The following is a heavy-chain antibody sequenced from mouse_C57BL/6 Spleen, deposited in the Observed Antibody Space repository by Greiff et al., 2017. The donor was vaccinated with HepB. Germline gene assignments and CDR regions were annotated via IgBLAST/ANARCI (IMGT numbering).Heavy chain of an antibody. CDR1: GYTFTSYW. D-gene: IGHD1-1*01. CDR3: AREWVFITTVVDAMDY. V-gene: IGHV1-50*01. J-gene: IGHJ4*01. CDR2: IDPSDSYT. Sequence: QVQLQQPGAELVKPGASVKLSCKASGYTFTSYWMQWVKQRPGPGLEWIGEIDPSDSYTNYNQKFKGKATLTVDTSSSTAYMQLSSLTSEDSAVYYCAREWVFITTVVDAMDYWGQGTSVTVSS.